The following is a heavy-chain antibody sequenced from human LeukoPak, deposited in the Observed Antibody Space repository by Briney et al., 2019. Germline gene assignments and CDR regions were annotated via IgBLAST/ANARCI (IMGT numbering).Heavy chain of an antibody. Sequence: PSETLSLTCTVSGGSINSSSYYWGWIRQPPGKGLEWIGSIYYSGNTYYNPSLKSRVTILVDTSKNQFSLRLSSVTAADTAAYYCARDRWYGSGTGVSDVWGQGTTVTVSS. J-gene: IGHJ6*02. CDR3: ARDRWYGSGTGVSDV. CDR2: IYYSGNT. D-gene: IGHD3-10*01. CDR1: GGSINSSSYY. V-gene: IGHV4-39*07.